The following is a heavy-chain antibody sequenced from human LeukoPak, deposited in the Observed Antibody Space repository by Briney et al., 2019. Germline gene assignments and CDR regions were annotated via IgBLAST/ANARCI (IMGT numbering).Heavy chain of an antibody. D-gene: IGHD3-3*01. CDR1: GFTFSSYS. CDR3: ARGGVFGVDLFDY. V-gene: IGHV3-21*01. CDR2: ISSSSSYI. Sequence: GGSLRLSCAASGFTFSSYSMNWVRQAPGKGLEWVSSISSSSSYIYYADSVKGRLTISRDNAKNSLYLQMNSLRAEDTAVYYCARGGVFGVDLFDYWGQGTLVTVSS. J-gene: IGHJ4*02.